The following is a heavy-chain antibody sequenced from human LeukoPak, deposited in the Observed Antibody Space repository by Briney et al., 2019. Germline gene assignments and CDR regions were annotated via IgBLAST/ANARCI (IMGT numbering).Heavy chain of an antibody. Sequence: VASVKVSCKASGYTFTSYDINWVRQAPGQGLEWMGWMNPNSGNTGYAQKFQGRVTITRNTSISTAYMELSSLRSEDTAVYYCARGAGDWGYFDYWGQGTLVTVSS. CDR1: GYTFTSYD. D-gene: IGHD3/OR15-3a*01. CDR2: MNPNSGNT. J-gene: IGHJ4*02. V-gene: IGHV1-8*03. CDR3: ARGAGDWGYFDY.